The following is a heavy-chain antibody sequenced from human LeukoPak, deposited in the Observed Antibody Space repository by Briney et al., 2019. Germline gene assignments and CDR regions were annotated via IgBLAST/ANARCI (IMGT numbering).Heavy chain of an antibody. V-gene: IGHV3-23*01. Sequence: GGSLRLSCAASGFTFSSYAMSWVRQAPGEGLEWVSAISGSGGSTYYADAVKGRFTISRDNSKNTLYLQMNSLRAEDTAVYYCAQGPWSSGWPVDNWFDPWGQGTLVTVSS. D-gene: IGHD6-19*01. J-gene: IGHJ5*02. CDR2: ISGSGGST. CDR3: AQGPWSSGWPVDNWFDP. CDR1: GFTFSSYA.